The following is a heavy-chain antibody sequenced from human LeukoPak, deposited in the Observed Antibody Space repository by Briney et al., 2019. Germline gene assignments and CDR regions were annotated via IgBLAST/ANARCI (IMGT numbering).Heavy chain of an antibody. CDR3: ARALGYSYGYAVDY. Sequence: PGGSLRLSCAASGFTFSSYAMHWVRQAPGKGLEWVAVISYDGSNKYYADSVKGRFTISRDNSKNTLYLQMNSLRAEDTAVYYCARALGYSYGYAVDYWGQGTRVTVSS. CDR2: ISYDGSNK. CDR1: GFTFSSYA. J-gene: IGHJ4*02. D-gene: IGHD5-18*01. V-gene: IGHV3-30*04.